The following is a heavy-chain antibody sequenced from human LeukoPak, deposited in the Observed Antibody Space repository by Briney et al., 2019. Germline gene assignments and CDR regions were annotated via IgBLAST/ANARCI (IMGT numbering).Heavy chain of an antibody. J-gene: IGHJ4*02. Sequence: PRASVKVSCKASGYTFTGYYMHWVRQAPGQGLEWMGWINPNSGGTNYAQKFQGRVTMTRDTSISTAYMELSRLRSDDTAVYYCARGLAIYGSGNLHFDYWGQGTLVTVSS. V-gene: IGHV1-2*02. D-gene: IGHD3-10*01. CDR2: INPNSGGT. CDR3: ARGLAIYGSGNLHFDY. CDR1: GYTFTGYY.